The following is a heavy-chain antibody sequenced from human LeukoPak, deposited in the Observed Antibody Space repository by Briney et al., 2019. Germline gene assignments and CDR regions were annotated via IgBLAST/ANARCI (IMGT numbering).Heavy chain of an antibody. CDR1: GGSISSDNYY. Sequence: SETLSLTCTVSGGSISSDNYYWGWIRQPPGKGLEWIGNIYYSGTTYYNPSLPSLKSRVTILVDTSKNQFSLKLSSVTAADTAVYYCATEGHCSGGSCYSGGPHFDYWGQGTLVTVSS. CDR3: ATEGHCSGGSCYSGGPHFDY. CDR2: IYYSGTT. J-gene: IGHJ4*02. D-gene: IGHD2-15*01. V-gene: IGHV4-39*07.